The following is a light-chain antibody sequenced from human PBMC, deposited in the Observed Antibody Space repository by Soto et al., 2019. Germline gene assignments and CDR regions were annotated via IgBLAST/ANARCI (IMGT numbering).Light chain of an antibody. CDR2: AAS. CDR3: QQSYSTPKT. J-gene: IGKJ1*01. V-gene: IGKV1-39*01. Sequence: DIQMTQSPSSLSASVGDRVTITCRASQSISSYLNWYPQKPGKAPQLPIYAASSLQSGVPSRVSGSGSGTDFTLPISSLQTEDFATYYCQQSYSTPKTFGQGTKVDIK. CDR1: QSISSY.